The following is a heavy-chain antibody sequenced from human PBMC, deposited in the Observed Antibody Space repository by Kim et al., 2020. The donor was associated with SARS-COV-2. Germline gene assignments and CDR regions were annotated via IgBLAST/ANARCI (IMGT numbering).Heavy chain of an antibody. Sequence: SETLSLTCTVSGGSISSYYWSWIRQPPGKGLEWIGYIYYSGSTNYNPSLKSRVTISVDTSKNQFSLKLSSVTAADTAVYYCARGYCSGGSCYKGAFDIWGQGTMVTVSS. CDR3: ARGYCSGGSCYKGAFDI. CDR1: GGSISSYY. CDR2: IYYSGST. D-gene: IGHD2-15*01. J-gene: IGHJ3*02. V-gene: IGHV4-59*01.